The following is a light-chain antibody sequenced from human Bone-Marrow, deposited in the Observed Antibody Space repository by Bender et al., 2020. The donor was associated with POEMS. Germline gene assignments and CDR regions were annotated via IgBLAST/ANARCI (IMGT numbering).Light chain of an antibody. CDR1: DIGSRS. V-gene: IGLV3-21*03. Sequence: SYVMTQPPSVSVAPGKTATLTCGGNDIGSRSVHWYQQRPGQAPVLVVYDDDDRPSGIPERFTGSNSGNTATLTISGTQAMDEGDYYCQAWDTRSYVFGTGTKVTVL. J-gene: IGLJ1*01. CDR3: QAWDTRSYV. CDR2: DDD.